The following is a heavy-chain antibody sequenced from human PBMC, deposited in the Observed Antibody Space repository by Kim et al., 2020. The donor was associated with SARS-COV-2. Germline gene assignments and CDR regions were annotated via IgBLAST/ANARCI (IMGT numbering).Heavy chain of an antibody. V-gene: IGHV3-30*02. J-gene: IGHJ4*02. D-gene: IGHD2-2*02. Sequence: VKGRFTISRDNSKNTLYLQMNSLRAEDTAVYYCAKVGCSSTSCYKLFDYWGQGTLVTVSS. CDR3: AKVGCSSTSCYKLFDY.